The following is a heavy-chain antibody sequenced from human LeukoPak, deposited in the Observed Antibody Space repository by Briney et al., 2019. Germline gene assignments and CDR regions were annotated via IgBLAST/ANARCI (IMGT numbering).Heavy chain of an antibody. J-gene: IGHJ3*02. CDR1: GGSFSGYY. Sequence: SETLSLTCAVYGGSFSGYYWSWIRQPPGKGREWIGEINHSGSTNYNPSLKSRVTISVDTSKNQFSLKLSSVTAADTAVYYCARRPLRISRAFDIWGQGTMVTVSS. CDR2: INHSGST. D-gene: IGHD3-3*01. V-gene: IGHV4-34*01. CDR3: ARRPLRISRAFDI.